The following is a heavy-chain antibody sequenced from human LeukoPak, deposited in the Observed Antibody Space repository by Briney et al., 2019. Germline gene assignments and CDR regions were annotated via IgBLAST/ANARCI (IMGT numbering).Heavy chain of an antibody. CDR2: IYTSGST. Sequence: PSETLSLTCTVSGRSLSSYYWSWIRQPAGKGLEWIGRIYTSGSTNYNPSLKSRVTMSVDTSKNQFSLKLSSVTAADTGVYYCARVSLTGLGAFDIWGQGTMVTVSS. CDR3: ARVSLTGLGAFDI. J-gene: IGHJ3*02. D-gene: IGHD3-16*01. CDR1: GRSLSSYY. V-gene: IGHV4-4*07.